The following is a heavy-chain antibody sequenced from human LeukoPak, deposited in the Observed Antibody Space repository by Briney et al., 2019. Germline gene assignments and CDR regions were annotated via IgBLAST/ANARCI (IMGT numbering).Heavy chain of an antibody. CDR2: VNPNSGNT. CDR3: ARGRGAAAGTKGRNWFDP. Sequence: ASVKVSCKASGYTFTSYDINWVRQATGQGLEWMGWVNPNSGNTGYAQKFQGRVTMTRNTSISTAYMELSSLRSEDTAVYYCARGRGAAAGTKGRNWFDPWGQGTLVTVSS. V-gene: IGHV1-8*01. J-gene: IGHJ5*02. CDR1: GYTFTSYD. D-gene: IGHD6-13*01.